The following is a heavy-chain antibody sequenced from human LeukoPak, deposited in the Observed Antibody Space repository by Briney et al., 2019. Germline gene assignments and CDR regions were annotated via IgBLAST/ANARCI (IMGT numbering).Heavy chain of an antibody. D-gene: IGHD2-15*01. J-gene: IGHJ4*02. CDR3: ARGTVVVVAATYFDY. Sequence: SETLSLTCAVYGGSFSGYYWSWIRQPPGKGREWIGEINHSGSTNYNPSLKSRVTISVDTSKNQFSLKLSSVTAADTAVYYCARGTVVVVAATYFDYWGQGTLVTVSS. V-gene: IGHV4-34*01. CDR1: GGSFSGYY. CDR2: INHSGST.